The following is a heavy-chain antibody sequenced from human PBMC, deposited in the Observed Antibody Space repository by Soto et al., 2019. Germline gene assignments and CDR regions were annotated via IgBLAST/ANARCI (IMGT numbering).Heavy chain of an antibody. V-gene: IGHV3-23*01. CDR2: TGLNGRTT. D-gene: IGHD6-6*01. CDR1: GFTFSMSA. CDR3: ATVHSTSRSFEY. J-gene: IGHJ4*02. Sequence: GGSLRLSCAASGFTFSMSAMTWVRQAPGKGLEWVSTTGLNGRTTYYADSVKGRFTVSRDNSKNTLDLQMSSLRAEDTAVYYCATVHSTSRSFEYWGQGTLVTVSS.